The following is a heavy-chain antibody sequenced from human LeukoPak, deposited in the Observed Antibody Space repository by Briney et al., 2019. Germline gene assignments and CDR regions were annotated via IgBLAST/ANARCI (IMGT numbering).Heavy chain of an antibody. V-gene: IGHV1-46*01. Sequence: GASVTVSCKASGYTFTSYYMHWVRQAPGQGLEWMGIINPSGGSTSYAQKFQGRVTMTRDTSTSTVYMELSSLRSEDTAVYYCARRWYESSGYYLIDYWGQGTLVTVSS. CDR1: GYTFTSYY. J-gene: IGHJ4*02. CDR3: ARRWYESSGYYLIDY. D-gene: IGHD3-22*01. CDR2: INPSGGST.